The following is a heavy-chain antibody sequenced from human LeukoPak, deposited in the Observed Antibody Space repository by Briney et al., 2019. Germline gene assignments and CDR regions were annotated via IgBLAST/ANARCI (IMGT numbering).Heavy chain of an antibody. CDR3: ARGVGSYYGSYYYYGMDV. CDR2: VYHSGST. V-gene: IGHV4-4*02. D-gene: IGHD1-26*01. Sequence: PSGTLSLTCAVSGGSISSSAWWSWVRQPPGKGLEWIGEVYHSGSTNYNPSLKSRVTISVDTSKNQFSLRLSSVTAADTAVYYCARGVGSYYGSYYYYGMDVWGQGTTVTVSS. CDR1: GGSISSSAW. J-gene: IGHJ6*02.